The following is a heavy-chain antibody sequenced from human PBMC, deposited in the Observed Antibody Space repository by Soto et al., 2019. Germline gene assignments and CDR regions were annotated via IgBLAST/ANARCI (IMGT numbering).Heavy chain of an antibody. Sequence: SETLSLTCAVYGGSFSGYYWTWIRQPPGTGLEWIGEIYHSGSTNYNPSLKSRVTISVDKSKNQFSLKLSSVTAADTAVYYCARTKRYYGMDVWGQGTTVTVSS. V-gene: IGHV4-34*01. J-gene: IGHJ6*02. CDR1: GGSFSGYY. CDR2: IYHSGST. CDR3: ARTKRYYGMDV.